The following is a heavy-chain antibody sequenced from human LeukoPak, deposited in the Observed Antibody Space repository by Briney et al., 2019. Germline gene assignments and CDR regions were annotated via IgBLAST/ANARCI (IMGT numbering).Heavy chain of an antibody. J-gene: IGHJ6*02. D-gene: IGHD3-16*01. CDR1: GGSIDSYY. CDR3: ARHHEYIWGSSVDYYAMDV. CDR2: LYYTGST. Sequence: SETLSLTCTVSGGSIDSYYWSWIRQPPGKRLEWIGYLYYTGSTNYNPSLKSRVTISFDTSKNLFSLNLSSVTAADTAVYYCARHHEYIWGSSVDYYAMDVWGQGTTVTVSS. V-gene: IGHV4-59*08.